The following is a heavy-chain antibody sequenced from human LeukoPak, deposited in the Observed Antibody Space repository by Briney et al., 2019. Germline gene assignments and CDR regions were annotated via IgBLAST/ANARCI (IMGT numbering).Heavy chain of an antibody. CDR1: GFTFSSYY. V-gene: IGHV3-7*01. CDR2: IDPDGNDK. J-gene: IGHJ4*02. CDR3: AREVAVGLGAYNY. D-gene: IGHD3-16*01. Sequence: QPGGSLRLSCVASGFTFSSYYMSWVRQAPGKGLEWVAHIDPDGNDKYYVDSVKGRFTISRDNAKNSLYLQVNSLRAEDTAVYYCAREVAVGLGAYNYWGQGTLVTVSS.